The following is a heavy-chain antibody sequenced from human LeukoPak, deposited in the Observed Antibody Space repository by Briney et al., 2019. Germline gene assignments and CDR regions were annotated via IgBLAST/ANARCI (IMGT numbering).Heavy chain of an antibody. V-gene: IGHV4-39*01. J-gene: IGHJ4*02. CDR3: ARRTSMIDY. CDR2: IYYSGST. Sequence: SETLSLTCTVSGGSISSSSYYWGWIRQPPGKGLEWIGSIYYSGSTYYNPSLKSRVTISVDTSKNQFSLKLSSVTAADAAVYYCARRTSMIDYWGQGTLVTVSS. CDR1: GGSISSSSYY. D-gene: IGHD1-7*01.